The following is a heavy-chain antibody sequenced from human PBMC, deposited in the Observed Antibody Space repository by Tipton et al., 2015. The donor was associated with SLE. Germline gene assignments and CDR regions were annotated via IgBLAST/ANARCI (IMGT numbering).Heavy chain of an antibody. Sequence: TLSLTCTVSGGSISSGSYYWSWIRQPAGKGLEWIGHIYTSGSTNYNPSLQSRVTISVDTSKNQFSLKLSSVTAADTAVYYCARGRGGLLLWSLDAFDIWGQGTMVTVSS. V-gene: IGHV4-61*09. CDR2: IYTSGST. CDR1: GGSISSGSYY. D-gene: IGHD3-10*01. J-gene: IGHJ3*02. CDR3: ARGRGGLLLWSLDAFDI.